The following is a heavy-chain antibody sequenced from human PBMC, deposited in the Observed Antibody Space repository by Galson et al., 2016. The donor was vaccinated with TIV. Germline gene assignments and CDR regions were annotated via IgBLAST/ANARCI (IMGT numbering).Heavy chain of an antibody. J-gene: IGHJ6*02. D-gene: IGHD4-17*01. CDR2: IYESGTT. CDR3: IREGSTVTMHHYFGMDV. Sequence: SETLSLTCAVSGDSVNNGYFWGWIRQPPGKGLQWIGSIYESGTTYSNPSLKSRLTMSVDTSKNQFSLKLSSVTAADTAVYYCIREGSTVTMHHYFGMDVWGQGTSVTVSS. CDR1: GDSVNNGYF. V-gene: IGHV4-38-2*02.